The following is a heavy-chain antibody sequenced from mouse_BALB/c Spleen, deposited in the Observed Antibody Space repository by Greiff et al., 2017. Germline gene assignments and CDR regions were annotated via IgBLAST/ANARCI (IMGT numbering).Heavy chain of an antibody. J-gene: IGHJ2*01. D-gene: IGHD1-1*01. CDR1: GYAFTTYL. Sequence: QVQLKQSGAELVRPGTSVKVSCKASGYAFTTYLLEWVKQRPGQGLEWIGVINPGSGGTNYNEKFKGKATLTADKSSSTAYMQLSSLTSDDSAVYFCARGTTVVADYWGQGTTLTVSS. CDR3: ARGTTVVADY. CDR2: INPGSGGT. V-gene: IGHV1-54*01.